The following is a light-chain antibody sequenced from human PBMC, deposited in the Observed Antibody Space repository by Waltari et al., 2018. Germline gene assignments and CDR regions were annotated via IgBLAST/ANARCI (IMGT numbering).Light chain of an antibody. J-gene: IGKJ2*01. Sequence: DIVMTQSPDSLAVSLGERATINCKSSQSVLYSSDNKNYLAWYKQKQGKAEKRGREGEEKREEGGKERGRGRGEGKEGKRKRRRRQAEDVAVFYCQQYYSSPHTFGQGTKLEIK. CDR1: QSVLYSSDNKNY. V-gene: IGKV4-1*01. CDR2: GEE. CDR3: QQYYSSPHT.